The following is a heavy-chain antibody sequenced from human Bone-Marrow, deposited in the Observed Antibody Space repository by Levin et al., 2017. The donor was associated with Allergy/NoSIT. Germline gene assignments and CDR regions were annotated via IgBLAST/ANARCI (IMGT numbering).Heavy chain of an antibody. V-gene: IGHV3-21*01. J-gene: IGHJ3*01. D-gene: IGHD3-9*01. CDR3: ARDANYDIMTGYGDALDF. Sequence: GESLKISCAASGFTFNTYTMNWVRQAPGKGLEWLSCISSSGSYISYADSVKGRFTVSRDNAKNSPFLQMDSLRAEDTAVYYCARDANYDIMTGYGDALDFWGQGTMVTVSS. CDR2: ISSSGSYI. CDR1: GFTFNTYT.